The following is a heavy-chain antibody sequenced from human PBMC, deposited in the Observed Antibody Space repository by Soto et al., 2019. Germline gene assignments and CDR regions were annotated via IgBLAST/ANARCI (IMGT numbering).Heavy chain of an antibody. CDR1: GGSFRGYY. CDR2: INHSGST. CDR3: ARGQGKPIRFLEWLFQGFDY. D-gene: IGHD3-3*01. Sequence: SETLSLTCAVYGGSFRGYYWSWIRQPPGKGLEWIGEINHSGSTNYNPSLKSRVTISVDTSKNQFSLKLSSVTAADTAVYYCARGQGKPIRFLEWLFQGFDYWGQGTLVTVSS. J-gene: IGHJ4*02. V-gene: IGHV4-34*01.